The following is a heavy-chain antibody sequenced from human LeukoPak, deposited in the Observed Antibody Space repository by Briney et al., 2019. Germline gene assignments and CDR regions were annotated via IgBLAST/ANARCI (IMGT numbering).Heavy chain of an antibody. Sequence: SETLSLTCTVSGGSISSGGYYWIWIRQHPGKGLEWIGYIYYSGSTYYNPSLKSRVTISVDTSKNQFSLKLSSVTAADTAVYYCAGSGSYRGYYYYYMDVWGKGTTVTVSS. D-gene: IGHD1-26*01. CDR2: IYYSGST. J-gene: IGHJ6*03. CDR1: GGSISSGGYY. V-gene: IGHV4-31*03. CDR3: AGSGSYRGYYYYYMDV.